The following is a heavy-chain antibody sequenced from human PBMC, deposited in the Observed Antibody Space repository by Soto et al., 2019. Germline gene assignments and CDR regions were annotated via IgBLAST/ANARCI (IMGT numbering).Heavy chain of an antibody. CDR3: ARVFSVAGYVYYYYGMDV. CDR2: ISAYNGNT. V-gene: IGHV1-18*01. J-gene: IGHJ6*02. CDR1: GYTFTSYG. Sequence: GASVKVSCKASGYTFTSYGISWVRQAPGQGLEWMGWISAYNGNTNYAQKLQGRVTMTTDTSTSTAYMELRSLRSDDTAVYYCARVFSVAGYVYYYYGMDVWGQGTTVTVSS. D-gene: IGHD6-19*01.